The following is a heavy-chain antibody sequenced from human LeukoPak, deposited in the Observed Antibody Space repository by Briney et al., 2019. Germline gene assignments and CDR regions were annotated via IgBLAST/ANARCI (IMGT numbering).Heavy chain of an antibody. CDR1: GFAFTTYS. Sequence: GGSLRLSCTASGFAFTTYSMNWVRQAPGKGLEWVSSISSSGSYMYHADSVKGRFTISRDNAKNSLFLQMNSLRAEDTAVYYCARMPHYGDLNYSFDYWGQGTLVTVSS. CDR3: ARMPHYGDLNYSFDY. J-gene: IGHJ4*02. CDR2: ISSSGSYM. V-gene: IGHV3-21*01. D-gene: IGHD4-17*01.